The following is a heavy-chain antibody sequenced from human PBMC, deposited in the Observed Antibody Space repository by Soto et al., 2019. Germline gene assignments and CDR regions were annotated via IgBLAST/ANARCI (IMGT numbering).Heavy chain of an antibody. CDR1: GGSISSYY. J-gene: IGHJ4*02. CDR3: ALLRRGGDYDSTHFDY. Sequence: KSSETLSLTCTVSGGSISSYYRSWIRQPPGKGLEWIGYIYYSGSTNYNPSLKSRVTISVDTSKNQFSLKLSSVTAADTAVYYCALLRRGGDYDSTHFDYWGQGTLVTVSS. CDR2: IYYSGST. D-gene: IGHD3-22*01. V-gene: IGHV4-59*08.